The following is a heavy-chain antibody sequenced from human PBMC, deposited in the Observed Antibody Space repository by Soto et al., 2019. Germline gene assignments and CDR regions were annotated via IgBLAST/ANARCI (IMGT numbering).Heavy chain of an antibody. CDR2: ISAYNGNT. Sequence: QVQLVQSGAEVKKPGASVKVSCKASGYTFTSYHITGVRQAPGQGLEWMGWISAYNGNTNYAQKLQGRVTMTTETTTSTAYMERRSLRSDDQAVYYCARDSPPPREWGQGTLVTVTS. J-gene: IGHJ4*02. CDR3: ARDSPPPRE. V-gene: IGHV1-18*01. CDR1: GYTFTSYH.